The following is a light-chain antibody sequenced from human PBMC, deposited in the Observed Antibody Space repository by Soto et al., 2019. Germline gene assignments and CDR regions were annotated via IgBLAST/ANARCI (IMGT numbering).Light chain of an antibody. J-gene: IGKJ4*01. CDR3: QQYGRLLT. CDR1: QSVSSSY. CDR2: GAS. V-gene: IGKV3-20*01. Sequence: EIVLTQSPGTLSLSPGERATLSCRASQSVSSSYLAWYQQKPGQAPRLLIYGASSRATGIPDRFSGSGSGTDFTRTISRLEPEDFAVDYCQQYGRLLTFGGGTKVDIK.